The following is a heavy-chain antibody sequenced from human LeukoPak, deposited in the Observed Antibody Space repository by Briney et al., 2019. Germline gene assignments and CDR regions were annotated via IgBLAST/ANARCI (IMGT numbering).Heavy chain of an antibody. CDR3: ARGSPGYGMDV. Sequence: SETMSLTCAVYGGSFSGYYWSWIRQPPGKGLEWIGEINHSGSTNYNPSLKSRVTISVDTSKNQFSLKLSSVTAADTAVYYCARGSPGYGMDVWGKGTTVTVSS. CDR1: GGSFSGYY. J-gene: IGHJ6*04. V-gene: IGHV4-34*01. CDR2: INHSGST.